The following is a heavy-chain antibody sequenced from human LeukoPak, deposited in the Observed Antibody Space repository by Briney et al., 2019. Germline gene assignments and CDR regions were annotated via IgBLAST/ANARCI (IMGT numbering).Heavy chain of an antibody. J-gene: IGHJ5*02. CDR1: GGTFISYA. CDR2: IIPIFDTA. D-gene: IGHD4/OR15-4a*01. Sequence: ASVKVSCKASGGTFISYAISWVRQAPGQGLEWMGRIIPIFDTANYAQKFQGRVTITTDESTSTAYMELSSLRSEDTAVYYCARDRANLHWFDPWGQGTLVTVSS. CDR3: ARDRANLHWFDP. V-gene: IGHV1-69*05.